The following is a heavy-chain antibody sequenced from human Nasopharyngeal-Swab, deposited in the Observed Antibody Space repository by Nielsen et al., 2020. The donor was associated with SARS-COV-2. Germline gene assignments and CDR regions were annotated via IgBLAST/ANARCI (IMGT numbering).Heavy chain of an antibody. CDR1: GGSISSYY. J-gene: IGHJ4*02. CDR2: IFHSGST. D-gene: IGHD6-13*01. V-gene: IGHV4-59*08. CDR3: ARSEAEDYSSSWYDY. Sequence: SETLSLTCTVSGGSISSYYWSWIRQPPGKGLEWIGYIFHSGSTNYNPSLKSRVTISVDTSKNQFSLRLSSVTAADTAIYYCARSEAEDYSSSWYDYWGQGTLVTVSS.